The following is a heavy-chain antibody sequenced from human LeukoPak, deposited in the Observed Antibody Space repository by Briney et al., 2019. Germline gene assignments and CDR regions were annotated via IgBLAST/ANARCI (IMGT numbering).Heavy chain of an antibody. Sequence: SETLSLTCTASGGTISSSSYYWGRIRQPPGKGLDWIGSIYYSGSTYYNPFLKSRVTISVDTSKNQYSLKLSSVTAEDTAVYYCARRARYFGWLLRPSAWFDPWGQGTLVTVSS. D-gene: IGHD3-9*01. CDR2: IYYSGST. CDR3: ARRARYFGWLLRPSAWFDP. V-gene: IGHV4-39*07. J-gene: IGHJ5*02. CDR1: GGTISSSSYY.